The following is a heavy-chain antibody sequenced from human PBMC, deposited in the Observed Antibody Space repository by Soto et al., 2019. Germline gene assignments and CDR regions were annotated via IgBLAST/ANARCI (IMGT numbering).Heavy chain of an antibody. J-gene: IGHJ1*01. V-gene: IGHV1-69*04. CDR2: IIPIFGVV. CDR3: ATESGLVVAGPFYLQH. D-gene: IGHD6-13*01. CDR1: GGTFRSYA. Sequence: QVQLVQSGAEVKKPGSSVKVSCKASGGTFRSYAISWVRQAPGQGLEWMGRIIPIFGVVNNAQKFQGRITITADRSTSTAYMELNSLRSEDTAVYYCATESGLVVAGPFYLQHWGQGTPLTVSS.